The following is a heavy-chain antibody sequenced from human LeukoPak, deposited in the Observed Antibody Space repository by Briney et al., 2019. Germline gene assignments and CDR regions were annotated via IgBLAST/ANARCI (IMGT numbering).Heavy chain of an antibody. J-gene: IGHJ1*01. CDR2: IYYSGST. D-gene: IGHD3-22*01. CDR3: ARGPSPPYYYDSSALEYFQH. V-gene: IGHV4-59*01. CDR1: GGSISSYY. Sequence: SETLSLTCTVSGGSISSYYWSWIRQPPGKGLEWIGYIYYSGSTNYNPSLKGRVTISVDTSKNQFSLKLSSVTAADTAVYYCARGPSPPYYYDSSALEYFQHWGQGTLVTVSS.